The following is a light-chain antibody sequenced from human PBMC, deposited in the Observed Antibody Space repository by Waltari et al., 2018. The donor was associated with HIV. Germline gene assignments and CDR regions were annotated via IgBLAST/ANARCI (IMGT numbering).Light chain of an antibody. V-gene: IGKV1-39*01. Sequence: DIQLTQSTSALSASLGDRVTITCRARRSVGTALHGYRQMSGGVPDLIIHTASDLRDGVPSRFSGSGYGTILTLTIYSLQPEDVATYYCQQTSDFPRTFGQGTRVEI. CDR1: RSVGTA. J-gene: IGKJ1*01. CDR2: TAS. CDR3: QQTSDFPRT.